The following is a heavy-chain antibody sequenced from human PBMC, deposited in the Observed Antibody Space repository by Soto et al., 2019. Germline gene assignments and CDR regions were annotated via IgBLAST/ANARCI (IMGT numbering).Heavy chain of an antibody. CDR2: IYYSGST. V-gene: IGHV4-30-4*01. J-gene: IGHJ4*02. Sequence: SETLFLTCTVSGGSISSGDYYWSWIRQPPGKGLEWIGYIYYSGSTYYNPSLKSRVTISVDTSKNQFSLKLSSVTAADTAVYYCARVKSEYYYDSSGYPFDYWGQGTLVTVSS. D-gene: IGHD3-22*01. CDR3: ARVKSEYYYDSSGYPFDY. CDR1: GGSISSGDYY.